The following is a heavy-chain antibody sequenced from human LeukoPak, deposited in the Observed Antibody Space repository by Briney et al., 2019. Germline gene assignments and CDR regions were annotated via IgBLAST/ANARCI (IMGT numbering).Heavy chain of an antibody. CDR2: ISSSGSTI. Sequence: GGSLRLSCAASGFTFSSYEMNWVRQAPGKGLEWVSYISSSGSTIYYADSVKGRFTISRDNAKNSLYLQMNSLRAEDTAVYYCARGGYCSGGSCPTGYYYMDVWGKGTTVTISS. J-gene: IGHJ6*03. V-gene: IGHV3-48*03. CDR1: GFTFSSYE. D-gene: IGHD2-15*01. CDR3: ARGGYCSGGSCPTGYYYMDV.